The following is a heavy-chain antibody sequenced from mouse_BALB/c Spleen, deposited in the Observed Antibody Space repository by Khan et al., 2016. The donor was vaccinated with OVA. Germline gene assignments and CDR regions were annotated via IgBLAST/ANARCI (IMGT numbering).Heavy chain of an antibody. CDR1: GYTFTDYS. V-gene: IGHV9-2-1*01. CDR3: ASRDYDTMDY. CDR2: INTETGEP. Sequence: QIQLVQSGPELKKPGETVKISCKASGYTFTDYSMHWVKQAPGKGLKWMGWINTETGEPTYADDFKGRFAFSLETSASTAYLQINNLKNEDTATYFCASRDYDTMDYWGQGTSVTVSS. D-gene: IGHD2-4*01. J-gene: IGHJ4*01.